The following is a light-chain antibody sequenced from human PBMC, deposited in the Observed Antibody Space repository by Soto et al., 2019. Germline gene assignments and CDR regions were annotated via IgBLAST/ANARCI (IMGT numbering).Light chain of an antibody. Sequence: TVMTQSPATLSMSPGDRAALSCRASLNVATNMAWYQQKPGQAPRLLIYGASIRATGVPARFTGSGSGTEFTLTINNLQSEDFAVYYCQQYNTGLRTFGRGTKVDIK. V-gene: IGKV3-15*01. CDR2: GAS. CDR1: LNVATN. J-gene: IGKJ1*01. CDR3: QQYNTGLRT.